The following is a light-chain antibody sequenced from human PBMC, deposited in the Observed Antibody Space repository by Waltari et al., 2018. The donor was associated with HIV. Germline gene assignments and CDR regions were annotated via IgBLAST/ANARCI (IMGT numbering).Light chain of an antibody. J-gene: IGKJ4*01. CDR3: QQYYTVRPT. CDR1: RTVLSNSDNRNY. CDR2: WAS. Sequence: DIVMTQSPDSLAVSLGERATFHCRSSRTVLSNSDNRNYLAWYQQKTGQSPNVLIYWASTRQSWVHDRFSASGSGTNVSLTISSLQAADVAVYYCQQYYTVRPTFGGGTKVEIK. V-gene: IGKV4-1*01.